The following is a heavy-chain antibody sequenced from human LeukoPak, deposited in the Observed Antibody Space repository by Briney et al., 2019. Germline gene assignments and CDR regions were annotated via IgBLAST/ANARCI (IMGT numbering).Heavy chain of an antibody. V-gene: IGHV3-30-3*01. Sequence: GGSLRLSCAASGLSFSSYAMHWVRQAPGKGLEWVAVISYDRTEKYYGDSVKGRFTISRDNSKNTLYLQMNSLRAEDTALNYCARDGHGVPLDYWGQGTLVTVSP. D-gene: IGHD4-17*01. CDR3: ARDGHGVPLDY. CDR2: ISYDRTEK. CDR1: GLSFSSYA. J-gene: IGHJ4*02.